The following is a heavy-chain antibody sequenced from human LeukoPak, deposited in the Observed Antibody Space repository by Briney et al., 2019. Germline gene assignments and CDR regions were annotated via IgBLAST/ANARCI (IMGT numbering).Heavy chain of an antibody. CDR3: ARGGQAGTGDY. CDR2: IKQDGSEK. CDR1: GFTFSSYW. D-gene: IGHD1/OR15-1a*01. V-gene: IGHV3-7*01. Sequence: GGSLRLTCAASGFTFSSYWMTWVRQAPGKGLEWVANIKQDGSEKYYVDSVKGRFTISRDNAKDSLYLEMNSLRAEDTAVYYCARGGQAGTGDYWGQGTLVTVSS. J-gene: IGHJ4*02.